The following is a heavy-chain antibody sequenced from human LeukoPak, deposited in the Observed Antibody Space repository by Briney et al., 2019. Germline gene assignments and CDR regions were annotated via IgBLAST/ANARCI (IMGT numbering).Heavy chain of an antibody. CDR1: GYSFTGYY. CDR2: INPKTGGT. Sequence: GASVKVSCKASGYSFTGYYMHWVRQAPGQGLEWMGWINPKTGGTNYALEFQGRVTMTRDTSISTAYMELSRLTPDDTALYYCAGGTYGYNVIDFWGQGTLVTVSS. J-gene: IGHJ4*02. CDR3: AGGTYGYNVIDF. D-gene: IGHD5-24*01. V-gene: IGHV1-2*02.